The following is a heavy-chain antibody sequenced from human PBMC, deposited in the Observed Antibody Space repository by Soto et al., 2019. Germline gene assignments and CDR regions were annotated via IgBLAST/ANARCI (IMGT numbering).Heavy chain of an antibody. V-gene: IGHV3-23*01. CDR3: AKDKAPSAWNSAQVGYYFDY. D-gene: IGHD1-7*01. CDR2: ISGSGGST. CDR1: GFTFSSYA. J-gene: IGHJ4*02. Sequence: GGSLRLSCAASGFTFSSYAMSWVRQAPGKGLEWVSAISGSGGSTYYADSVKGRFTISRDNSKNKLYLQMNSLRAEDTAVYYCAKDKAPSAWNSAQVGYYFDYWGQGTLVTVSS.